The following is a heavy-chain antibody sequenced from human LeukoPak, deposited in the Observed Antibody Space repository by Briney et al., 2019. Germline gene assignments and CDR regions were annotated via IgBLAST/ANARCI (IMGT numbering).Heavy chain of an antibody. CDR3: ARDSSWSIYAFDI. J-gene: IGHJ3*02. CDR2: IYYSGST. Sequence: SQTLSLTCTVSGGSISSYYWGWIRQPPGKGLEWVGYIYYSGSTNYKPSLKSRVTISVDTSNNQFSLKLSSVTAADTAVYCCARDSSWSIYAFDIWGQGTMVTVSS. CDR1: GGSISSYY. D-gene: IGHD6-13*01. V-gene: IGHV4-59*01.